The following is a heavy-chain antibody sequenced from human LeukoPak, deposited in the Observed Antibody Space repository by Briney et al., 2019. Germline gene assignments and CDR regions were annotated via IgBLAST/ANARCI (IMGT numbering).Heavy chain of an antibody. D-gene: IGHD3-10*01. CDR3: ASPDYGSGSFDY. V-gene: IGHV3-66*01. J-gene: IGHJ4*02. CDR2: IYSGGST. Sequence: GGSLRLSCAASGFTVSSNYMSWVRQAPGKGLEWVSVIYSGGSTYYADSVKGRFTISRDNSKNTLYLQMNSLRAEDTAVYYCASPDYGSGSFDYWGQGTLVTVSS. CDR1: GFTVSSNY.